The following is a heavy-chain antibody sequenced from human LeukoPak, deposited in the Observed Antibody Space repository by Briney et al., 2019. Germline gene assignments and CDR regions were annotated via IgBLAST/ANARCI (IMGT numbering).Heavy chain of an antibody. Sequence: SQTLSLTCTVSGGSISSGSYNWGWIRQPPGRGLEWIGGIYTSGSTNYNPSLKSRVTISVDTSKNQFSLKLSSVTAADTAVYYCARNSGSYPEYYYYYYYMDVWGKGTTVTVSS. J-gene: IGHJ6*03. CDR2: IYTSGST. CDR3: ARNSGSYPEYYYYYYYMDV. D-gene: IGHD1-26*01. CDR1: GGSISSGSYN. V-gene: IGHV4-61*02.